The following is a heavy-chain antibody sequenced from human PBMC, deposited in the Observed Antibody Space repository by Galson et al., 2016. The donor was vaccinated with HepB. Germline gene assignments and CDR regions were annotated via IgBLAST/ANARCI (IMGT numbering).Heavy chain of an antibody. CDR3: TTGPGHIEVLTASEEYFQY. J-gene: IGHJ1*01. Sequence: SLRLSCAASGFTFSTYAMNWVRQAPGKGLEWVSGISGSGSSSSHADSVKGRFTISRDNSKNTLYLQMTSLRAEDTAVYYCTTGPGHIEVLTASEEYFQYWGQGTLVTVSS. CDR2: ISGSGSSS. CDR1: GFTFSTYA. D-gene: IGHD2-21*02. V-gene: IGHV3-23*01.